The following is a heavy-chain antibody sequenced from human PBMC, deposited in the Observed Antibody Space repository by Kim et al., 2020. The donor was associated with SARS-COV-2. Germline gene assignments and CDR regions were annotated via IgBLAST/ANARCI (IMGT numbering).Heavy chain of an antibody. D-gene: IGHD4-17*01. V-gene: IGHV4-31*03. CDR2: IYYSGST. J-gene: IGHJ4*02. Sequence: SETLSLTCTVSGGSISSGGYYWSWIRQHPGKGLEWIGYIYYSGSTYYNPSLKSRVTISVDTSKNQFSLKLSSVTAADTAVYYCARGRYGETRFDYWGQGTLVTVSS. CDR3: ARGRYGETRFDY. CDR1: GGSISSGGYY.